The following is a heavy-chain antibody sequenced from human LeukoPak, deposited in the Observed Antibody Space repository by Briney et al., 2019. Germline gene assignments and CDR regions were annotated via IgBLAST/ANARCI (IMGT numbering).Heavy chain of an antibody. CDR2: IYYSGST. CDR3: ARDRGSGGGFDY. Sequence: SETLSLTCTVSGGSISGDYWSWIRQVPGKGLEWIAYIYYSGSTNYNPSLKSRVTISVDTSKNQFSLKLTSVTATDTAVYYCARDRGSGGGFDYWGQGTLVTVSS. CDR1: GGSISGDY. D-gene: IGHD3-10*01. V-gene: IGHV4-59*01. J-gene: IGHJ4*02.